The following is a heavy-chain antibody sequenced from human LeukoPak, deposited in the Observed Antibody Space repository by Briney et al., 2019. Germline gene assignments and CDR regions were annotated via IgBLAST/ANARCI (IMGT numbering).Heavy chain of an antibody. CDR3: ARDLGYCSSTSCYSFDY. CDR2: IYSGGST. V-gene: IGHV3-53*01. D-gene: IGHD2-2*01. Sequence: GGSLRLSCAASGFTVSSNYMSWVRQAPGKGLEWVSVIYSGGSTYYADSVKGRFTISRDNSKSTLYLQMNSLRAEDTAVYYCARDLGYCSSTSCYSFDYWGQGTLVTVSS. J-gene: IGHJ4*02. CDR1: GFTVSSNY.